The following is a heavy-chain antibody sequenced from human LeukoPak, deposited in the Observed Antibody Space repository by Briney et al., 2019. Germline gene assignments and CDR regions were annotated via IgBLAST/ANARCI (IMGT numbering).Heavy chain of an antibody. CDR1: GFNFSTHY. CDR3: ARWPSLGHFVP. V-gene: IGHV3-53*01. CDR2: IYIGGNT. Sequence: GGSLRLSCAASGFNFSTHYMSWVRQAPGKGLEWVSVIYIGGNTYYTDSVKGRFTISRDNSKSTLSLQMNSLRVDDTAIYYCARWPSLGHFVPWGQGTLVTVSS. D-gene: IGHD3-3*02. J-gene: IGHJ5*02.